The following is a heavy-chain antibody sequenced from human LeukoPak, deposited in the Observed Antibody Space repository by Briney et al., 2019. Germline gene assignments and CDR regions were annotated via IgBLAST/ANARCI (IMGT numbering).Heavy chain of an antibody. CDR3: VRDPSNTSGWKTWFDT. V-gene: IGHV1-18*03. D-gene: IGHD6-19*01. Sequence: AASVKVSCKASGYTFNKYGISWVRQAPGQGLEWMGWISCYNGDTNYAQKLQGRVTLSTDTPTTTVYMELRSLRSDDMAVYYCVRDPSNTSGWKTWFDTWGQGTPITVSS. CDR2: ISCYNGDT. CDR1: GYTFNKYG. J-gene: IGHJ5*02.